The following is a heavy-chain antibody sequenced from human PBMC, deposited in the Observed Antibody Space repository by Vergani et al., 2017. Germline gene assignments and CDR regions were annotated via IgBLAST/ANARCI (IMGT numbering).Heavy chain of an antibody. J-gene: IGHJ5*02. CDR2: INHSGST. D-gene: IGHD3-3*01. CDR3: ARAPPRRGTIFGVIDP. CDR1: GGSFSGYY. V-gene: IGHV4-34*01. Sequence: QVQLQQWGAGLLKPSETLSLTCAVYGGSFSGYYWSWIRQPPGKGLEWIGEINHSGSTNYNPSLKSRVTISVDTSKNQFSLKLRSVTAADTAVYYCARAPPRRGTIFGVIDPWGQGTLVTVSS.